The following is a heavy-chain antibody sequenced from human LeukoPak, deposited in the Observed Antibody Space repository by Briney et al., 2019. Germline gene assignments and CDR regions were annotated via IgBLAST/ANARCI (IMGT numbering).Heavy chain of an antibody. CDR2: ISYSGST. CDR3: ARHPELYFFDY. Sequence: SETLSLTCTVSGASISSYYWSWIRQPPGKGLEWIGYISYSGSTNYNPSLKSRVTISADTSKNQVSLTLSSVTAADTAVYYCARHPELYFFDYWGQGTLVTPSA. D-gene: IGHD3-10*01. J-gene: IGHJ4*02. CDR1: GASISSYY. V-gene: IGHV4-59*08.